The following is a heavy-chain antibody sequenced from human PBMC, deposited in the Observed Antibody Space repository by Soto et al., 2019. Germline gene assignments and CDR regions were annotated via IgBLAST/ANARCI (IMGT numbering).Heavy chain of an antibody. V-gene: IGHV3-73*01. J-gene: IGHJ6*02. CDR3: TRQSYFDILTGHYHYYGMDG. CDR2: IRSKANTYAT. Sequence: PGGSLRLSCAVSGFTFRGSIIHWVRQASGKGPEWVGHIRSKANTYATSYAASAKGRFTISRDDSKNTATLQMNSLKTEDTAVYYCTRQSYFDILTGHYHYYGMDGWGQGTTVTVSS. CDR1: GFTFRGSI. D-gene: IGHD3-9*01.